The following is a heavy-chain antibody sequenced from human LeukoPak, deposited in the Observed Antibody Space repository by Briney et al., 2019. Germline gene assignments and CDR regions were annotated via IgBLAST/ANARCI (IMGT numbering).Heavy chain of an antibody. CDR1: GYTFTSHG. CDR2: ISAYNGNT. D-gene: IGHD2-2*01. Sequence: ASVKVSCKASGYTFTSHGISWVRQAPGQGLEWMGWISAYNGNTNYAQKLQGRVTMTTDTSTSTAYMELRSLRSDDTAVYYCAGDLLIVVVPAAMATSNCGMDVWGQGTTVTVSS. V-gene: IGHV1-18*01. J-gene: IGHJ6*02. CDR3: AGDLLIVVVPAAMATSNCGMDV.